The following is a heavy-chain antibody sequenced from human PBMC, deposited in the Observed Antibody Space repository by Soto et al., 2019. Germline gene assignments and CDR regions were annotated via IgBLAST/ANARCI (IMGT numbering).Heavy chain of an antibody. Sequence: QVQLVESGGGLVKPGGSLRLSCAVSGFTFSDYYMSGIRQAPGKGLEWVSHISGRSYTNYADSVKGRFTTSRDDAKTSLYLQMNSLRAEDTAIYYCARESVPGFYYGMDVWGQGTTVTVS. CDR3: ARESVPGFYYGMDV. CDR1: GFTFSDYY. CDR2: ISGRSYT. J-gene: IGHJ6*02. V-gene: IGHV3-11*06.